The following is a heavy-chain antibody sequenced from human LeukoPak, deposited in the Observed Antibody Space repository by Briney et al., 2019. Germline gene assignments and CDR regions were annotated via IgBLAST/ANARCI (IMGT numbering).Heavy chain of an antibody. J-gene: IGHJ5*02. CDR2: IFYSGTT. V-gene: IGHV4-39*01. CDR1: GGSIDSSSYY. D-gene: IGHD3-22*01. Sequence: PSETLSLTCTVSGGSIDSSSYYWVWLRQPPGQGLEWIGSIFYSGTTFYNPSLKSRLTISIDTSKNQFSLRLNSVTTADTSVYYCARSSSVYDNWFDAWGQGTLVTVSS. CDR3: ARSSSVYDNWFDA.